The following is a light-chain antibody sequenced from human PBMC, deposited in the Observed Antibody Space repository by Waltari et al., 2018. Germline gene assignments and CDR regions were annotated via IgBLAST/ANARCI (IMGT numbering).Light chain of an antibody. J-gene: IGLJ2*01. CDR3: SSYTSSSTVV. V-gene: IGLV2-14*01. CDR1: SSDVGGYNY. Sequence: QSALTQPASVSGSPGPPITIPCTGPSSDVGGYNYVSWYQQHPGKAPKLMIYDVSKRPSGVSNRFSGSKSGNTASLTISGLQAEDEADYYCSSYTSSSTVVFGGGTKLTVL. CDR2: DVS.